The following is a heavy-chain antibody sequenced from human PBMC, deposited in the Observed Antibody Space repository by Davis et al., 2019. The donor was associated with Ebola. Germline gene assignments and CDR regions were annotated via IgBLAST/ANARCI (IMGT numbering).Heavy chain of an antibody. CDR2: IWYDGSNK. J-gene: IGHJ4*02. D-gene: IGHD4-17*01. V-gene: IGHV3-33*06. CDR1: GFTFSSYG. Sequence: GESLKISCAASGFTFSSYGMHWVRQAPGKGLEWVAVIWYDGSNKYYADSVKGRFTISRDNSKNTLYLQMNSLRAEDTAVYYCAKDLWYYGDYGDFDYWGQGTLVTVSS. CDR3: AKDLWYYGDYGDFDY.